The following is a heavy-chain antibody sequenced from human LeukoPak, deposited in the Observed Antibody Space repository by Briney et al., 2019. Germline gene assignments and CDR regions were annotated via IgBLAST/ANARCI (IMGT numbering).Heavy chain of an antibody. CDR2: IYYSGST. J-gene: IGHJ4*02. CDR1: GGSISSYY. D-gene: IGHD6-13*01. CDR3: AGLAHGGKQLSS. V-gene: IGHV4-59*01. Sequence: SETLSLTCTVSGGSISSYYWSWIRQPPGKGLEWIGYIYYSGSTNYNPSLKSRVTISVDTSKNQFSLKLSSVTAADTAVYYCAGLAHGGKQLSSWGQGTLVTVSS.